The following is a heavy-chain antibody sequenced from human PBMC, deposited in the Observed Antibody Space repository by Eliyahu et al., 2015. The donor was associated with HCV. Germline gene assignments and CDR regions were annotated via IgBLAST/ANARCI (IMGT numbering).Heavy chain of an antibody. Sequence: EVQLVESGGGLVQPGGSLRLSCAASGFTFSSYDMHWGPPSYRKRSGVGPGYWYCVVTHSTRAPKGRFTISRENAKNSLYLQMNSLRAGDTAVYYCARGAAALFPDYWGQGTLVTVSS. V-gene: IGHV3-13*01. CDR1: GFTFSSYD. CDR3: ARGAAALFPDY. D-gene: IGHD6-13*01. CDR2: WYCVVT. J-gene: IGHJ4*02.